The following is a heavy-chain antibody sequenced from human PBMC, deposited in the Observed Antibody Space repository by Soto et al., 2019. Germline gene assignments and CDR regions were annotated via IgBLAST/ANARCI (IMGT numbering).Heavy chain of an antibody. CDR2: INPSGGST. D-gene: IGHD3-10*01. CDR1: GYTFTSYY. J-gene: IGHJ4*02. Sequence: ASVKVSCKTSGYTFTSYYMHWVRQAPGQGLEWMGIINPSGGSTSYAQKFQGRVTMTRDTSTSTVYMELSSLRSEDTAVYYCAREQNRITMVRGAWNYRGQGTLVTVSS. V-gene: IGHV1-46*01. CDR3: AREQNRITMVRGAWNY.